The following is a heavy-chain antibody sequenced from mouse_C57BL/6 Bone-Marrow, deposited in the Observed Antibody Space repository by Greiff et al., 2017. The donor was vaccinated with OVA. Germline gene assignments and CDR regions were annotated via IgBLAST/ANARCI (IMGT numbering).Heavy chain of an antibody. D-gene: IGHD2-5*01. CDR2: IYPGDGDT. Sequence: LVESGPELVKPGASVKISCKASGYAFSSSWMNWVKQRPGKGLEWIGRIYPGDGDTNYNGKFKGKATLTADKSSSTAYMQLSRLTSEDSAVYFCALYINPYYAMDYWGQGTSVTVSS. V-gene: IGHV1-82*01. J-gene: IGHJ4*01. CDR1: GYAFSSSW. CDR3: ALYINPYYAMDY.